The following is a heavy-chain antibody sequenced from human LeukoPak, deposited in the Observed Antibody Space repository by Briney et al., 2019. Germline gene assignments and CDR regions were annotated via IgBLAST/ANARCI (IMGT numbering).Heavy chain of an antibody. CDR1: GGSLSSGSYY. D-gene: IGHD6-19*01. Sequence: SETLSLTCTVSGGSLSSGSYYWSWIRQPPGKGLEWIGYIYYSGSNNYHPSLKIRVTISVDTSKNQLSLKLSSVSAADTAVYYRARGSGLQQKSTFDYWGQGTLVTVSS. CDR3: ARGSGLQQKSTFDY. J-gene: IGHJ4*02. V-gene: IGHV4-61*01. CDR2: IYYSGSN.